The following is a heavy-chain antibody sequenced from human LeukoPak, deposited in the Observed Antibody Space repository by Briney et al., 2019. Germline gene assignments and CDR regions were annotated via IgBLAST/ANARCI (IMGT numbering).Heavy chain of an antibody. CDR1: GGSISSGDYY. J-gene: IGHJ5*02. CDR3: ARGPLHNWFDP. CDR2: IYYSGST. V-gene: IGHV4-30-4*01. Sequence: SETLSLTCTVSGGSISSGDYYWSWIRQPPGKGLEWIGYIYYSGSTYYNPSLKSRVTISVDTSKNQFSLKLSSVTAADTALYYCARGPLHNWFDPWGQGTLVTVSS.